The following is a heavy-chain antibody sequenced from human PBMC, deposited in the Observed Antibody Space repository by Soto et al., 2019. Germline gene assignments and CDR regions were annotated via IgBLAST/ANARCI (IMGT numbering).Heavy chain of an antibody. CDR1: GFAFNTFA. V-gene: IGHV3-23*01. D-gene: IGHD2-21*01. CDR3: VTTRLPWVWFDY. Sequence: PGGSLRLSCAASGFAFNTFAMSWVRQAPGKGLEWISTINFSGVNTYYPDSVKGRFTISRDNSKNTVYLQVNSLRADDTAVYYCVTTRLPWVWFDYWGQGTLVTVSS. J-gene: IGHJ4*02. CDR2: INFSGVNT.